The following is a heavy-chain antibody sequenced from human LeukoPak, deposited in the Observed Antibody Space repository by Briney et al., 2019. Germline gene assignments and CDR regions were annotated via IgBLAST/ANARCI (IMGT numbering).Heavy chain of an antibody. CDR1: GGSISSYY. D-gene: IGHD1-26*01. V-gene: IGHV4-59*01. J-gene: IGHJ4*02. CDR3: AALYSGSYYGVYYFDY. Sequence: PSETLSLTCTVSGGSISSYYWSWIRQPPGKGLEWIGYIYYSGSTNYNPSLKSRVTISVDTSKNQFPLKLSSVTAADTAVYCCAALYSGSYYGVYYFDYWGQGTLVTVSS. CDR2: IYYSGST.